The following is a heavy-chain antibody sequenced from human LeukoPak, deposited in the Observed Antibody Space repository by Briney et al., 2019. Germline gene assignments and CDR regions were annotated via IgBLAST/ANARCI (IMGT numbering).Heavy chain of an antibody. CDR1: GFTFNYYN. CDR3: ASGSGYCSGGSCSDY. Sequence: GGSLRLSCAASGFTFNYYNMNWVRQAPGKGLEWVSAISSGSSYIYYADSVKGRFTISRDNAKNSLYLQMNSLRAEDTAVYYCASGSGYCSGGSCSDYWGQGTLVTVSS. V-gene: IGHV3-21*01. J-gene: IGHJ4*02. CDR2: ISSGSSYI. D-gene: IGHD2-15*01.